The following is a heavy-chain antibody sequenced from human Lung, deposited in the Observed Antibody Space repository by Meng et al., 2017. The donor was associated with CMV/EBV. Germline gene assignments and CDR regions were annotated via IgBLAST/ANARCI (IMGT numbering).Heavy chain of an antibody. D-gene: IGHD6-13*01. J-gene: IGHJ4*02. CDR3: ARGSSSSWYEGSYYFDY. V-gene: IGHV3-21*01. Sequence: SXAASGFTFSSYSMNWVRQAPGKGLEWVSSISSSSSYIYYADSVKGRFTISRDNAKNSLYLQMNSLRAEDTAVYYCARGSSSSWYEGSYYFDYWGQGXLVTVSS. CDR1: GFTFSSYS. CDR2: ISSSSSYI.